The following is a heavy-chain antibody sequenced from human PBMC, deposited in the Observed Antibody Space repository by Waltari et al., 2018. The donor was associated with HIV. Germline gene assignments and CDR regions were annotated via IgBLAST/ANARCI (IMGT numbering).Heavy chain of an antibody. CDR1: GYSISSGYY. J-gene: IGHJ5*02. D-gene: IGHD2-15*01. Sequence: QVQLQESGPGLVKPSETLSLTCGVSGYSISSGYYWGWIRQTPGKGLEWIGTIFHTGSTFSNPSLKSRISMSRDTSKNQFSLSLYSLTAADTAVYYCARERGHCSGAACYGWFDPWGQGTLVTVSS. CDR2: IFHTGST. V-gene: IGHV4-38-2*02. CDR3: ARERGHCSGAACYGWFDP.